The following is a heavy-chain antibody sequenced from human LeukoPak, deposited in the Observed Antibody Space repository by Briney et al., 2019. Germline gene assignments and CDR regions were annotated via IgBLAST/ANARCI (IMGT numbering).Heavy chain of an antibody. D-gene: IGHD3-9*01. V-gene: IGHV1-46*01. CDR3: ARGNILTGYYYDAFDI. J-gene: IGHJ3*02. Sequence: ASVTVSCKASGYTFISYYLHWVRQAPGQGLEWMGIINPSGGSTDYAQKLQGRVTMTRDTSTTTVYMELSSLRSEDTAVYYCARGNILTGYYYDAFDIWGQGTLVTVSS. CDR2: INPSGGST. CDR1: GYTFISYY.